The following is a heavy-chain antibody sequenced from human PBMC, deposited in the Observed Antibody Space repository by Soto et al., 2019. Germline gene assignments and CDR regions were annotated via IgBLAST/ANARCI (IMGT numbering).Heavy chain of an antibody. CDR2: IDPSDSYT. D-gene: IGHD3-16*01. CDR1: RYSFTTYW. V-gene: IGHV5-10-1*01. CDR3: ARSLAALGPTYYYGMDV. J-gene: IGHJ6*02. Sequence: GESLKISCKGSRYSFTTYWITWVRQMPGKGLEWMGRIDPSDSYTNYSPSFRGHVTISTDKSISTAYLQWSSLKASDTAMYYCARSLAALGPTYYYGMDVWGQGTTVTVSS.